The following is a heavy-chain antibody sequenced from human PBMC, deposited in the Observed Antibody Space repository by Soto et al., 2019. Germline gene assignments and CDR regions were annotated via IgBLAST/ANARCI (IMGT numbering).Heavy chain of an antibody. V-gene: IGHV1-2*04. Sequence: ASVKVSCKASGYTFTGYYMHWVRQAPGQGLEWMGWINPNSGGTNYAQKFQGWVTMTRDTSISTAYMELSRLRSDDTAVYYCARYCGGDCYGMDVWGQGPTVTVSS. J-gene: IGHJ6*02. CDR3: ARYCGGDCYGMDV. D-gene: IGHD2-21*01. CDR2: INPNSGGT. CDR1: GYTFTGYY.